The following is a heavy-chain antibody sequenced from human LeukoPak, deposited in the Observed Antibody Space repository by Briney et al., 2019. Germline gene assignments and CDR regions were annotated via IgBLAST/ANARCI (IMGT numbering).Heavy chain of an antibody. CDR1: GFTFSSYS. J-gene: IGHJ3*02. Sequence: GGSLRLSCAASGFTFSSYSMNWVRQAPGKGLEWVSYISSSSSTIYYADSVKGRFTISRDNAKNSLYLQMNSLRAEDTAVYYCARSPIVVVPAASDAFDIWGQGTMVTVSS. D-gene: IGHD2-2*01. CDR3: ARSPIVVVPAASDAFDI. V-gene: IGHV3-48*04. CDR2: ISSSSSTI.